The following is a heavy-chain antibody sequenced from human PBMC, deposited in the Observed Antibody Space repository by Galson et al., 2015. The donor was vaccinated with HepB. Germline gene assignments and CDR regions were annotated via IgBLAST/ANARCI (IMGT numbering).Heavy chain of an antibody. V-gene: IGHV3-7*03. D-gene: IGHD6-13*01. CDR1: GFSLGSYW. Sequence: SLRLSCAASGFSLGSYWMSWVRQAPGKGLEWVANIRQDGGEKCYVDSVRGRFTISRDNAENSLFLQMNSLRPEDTAMYYCARDGGHSNDFVSWGQGTLVTVSS. CDR3: ARDGGHSNDFVS. J-gene: IGHJ4*02. CDR2: IRQDGGEK.